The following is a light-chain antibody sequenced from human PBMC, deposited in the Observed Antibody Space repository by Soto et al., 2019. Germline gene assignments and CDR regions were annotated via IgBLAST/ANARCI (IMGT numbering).Light chain of an antibody. V-gene: IGLV2-14*01. J-gene: IGLJ3*02. Sequence: QSALTQPASVSGSPGQSITISCTGTRSDVGGYNYVSWYQQHPGKAPKLMIYEVSNRPSGVSNRFSGSKSGNKASLTISGLQAEDEADYYCNSYTSTSSWVFGGGTKLTVL. CDR2: EVS. CDR1: RSDVGGYNY. CDR3: NSYTSTSSWV.